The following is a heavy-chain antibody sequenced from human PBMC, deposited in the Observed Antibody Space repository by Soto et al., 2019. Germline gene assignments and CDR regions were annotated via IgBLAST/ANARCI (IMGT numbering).Heavy chain of an antibody. CDR1: GFTFSSYG. CDR2: ISYDGSNK. J-gene: IGHJ1*01. CDR3: AKGDIAVAGTGYFQH. D-gene: IGHD6-19*01. V-gene: IGHV3-30*18. Sequence: PGGSLRLSCAASGFTFSSYGMHWVRQAPGKGLEWVAVISYDGSNKYYADSVKGRFTISRDNSKNTLYLQMNSLRAEDTAVYYCAKGDIAVAGTGYFQHWGQGTLVTVSS.